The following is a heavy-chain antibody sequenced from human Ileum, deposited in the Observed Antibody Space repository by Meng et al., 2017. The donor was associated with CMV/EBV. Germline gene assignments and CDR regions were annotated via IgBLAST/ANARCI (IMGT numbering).Heavy chain of an antibody. CDR3: VRSPATLGEFDV. D-gene: IGHD2-2*01. V-gene: IGHV3-30*02. CDR2: FSYDATIT. CDR1: GFTFNSYG. Sequence: GASLKISCAASGFTFNSYGMHWVRQAPGRGLEWLSLFSYDATITHYAISVRGGFTISKDKSNNMLTLQMDSLRPEETAVYYCVRSPATLGEFDVWGQGTLVTVSS. J-gene: IGHJ3*01.